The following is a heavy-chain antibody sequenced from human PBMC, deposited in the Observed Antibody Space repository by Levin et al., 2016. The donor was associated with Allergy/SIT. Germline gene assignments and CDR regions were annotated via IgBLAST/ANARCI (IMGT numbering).Heavy chain of an antibody. J-gene: IGHJ3*02. Sequence: KVSCKGSGYSFTSYWIGWVRQMSGKGLEWMGIIYPGDSDTRYSPSFQGQVTISADKSISTAYLQWSSLKASDTAMYYCARPIYGSGWYPSFGAFVIWGQGTMVTVSS. D-gene: IGHD6-19*01. CDR1: GYSFTSYW. CDR3: ARPIYGSGWYPSFGAFVI. CDR2: IYPGDSDT. V-gene: IGHV5-51*01.